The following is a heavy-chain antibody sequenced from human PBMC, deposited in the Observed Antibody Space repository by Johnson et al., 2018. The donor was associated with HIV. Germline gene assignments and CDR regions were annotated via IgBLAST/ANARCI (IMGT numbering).Heavy chain of an antibody. CDR3: ANNLQQLATKDAFDI. CDR2: IRYDGSNK. V-gene: IGHV3-30*02. J-gene: IGHJ3*02. CDR1: GFTFSSYG. Sequence: VHLVESGGGVVQPGGSLRLSCAASGFTFSSYGMHWVRQAPGKGLEWVAFIRYDGSNKYYADSVKGRFTISRDNSKNTLYRQMNSLRAEDTAVYYCANNLQQLATKDAFDIWGQGTMVTVSS. D-gene: IGHD6-13*01.